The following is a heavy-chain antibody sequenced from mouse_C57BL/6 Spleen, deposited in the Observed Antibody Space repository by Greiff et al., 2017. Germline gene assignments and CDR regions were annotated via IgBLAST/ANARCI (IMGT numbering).Heavy chain of an antibody. Sequence: QVQLKQPGAELVRPGSSVKLSCKASGYTFTSYWMHWVKQRPIQGLEWIGNIDPSDSETHYNQKFKDKATLTVDKSSSTAYMQLSSLTSEDSAVYYCARRDYYGSSPRDYWGQGTTLTVSS. CDR3: ARRDYYGSSPRDY. J-gene: IGHJ2*01. CDR2: IDPSDSET. D-gene: IGHD1-1*01. CDR1: GYTFTSYW. V-gene: IGHV1-52*01.